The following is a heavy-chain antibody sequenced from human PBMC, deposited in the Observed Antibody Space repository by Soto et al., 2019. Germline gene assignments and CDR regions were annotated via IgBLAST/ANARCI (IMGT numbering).Heavy chain of an antibody. CDR3: AKDITRELGREGAFDI. D-gene: IGHD1-26*01. V-gene: IGHV3-9*01. Sequence: GGSLRLSCAASGFTFDDYAMHWVRQAPGKGLEWVSGISWNSGSIGYADSVKGRFTISRDNAKNSLYLQMNSLRAEDTALYYCAKDITRELGREGAFDIWGQGTMVTVSS. J-gene: IGHJ3*02. CDR2: ISWNSGSI. CDR1: GFTFDDYA.